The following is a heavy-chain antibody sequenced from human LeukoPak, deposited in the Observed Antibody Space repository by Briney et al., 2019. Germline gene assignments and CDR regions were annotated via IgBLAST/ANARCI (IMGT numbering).Heavy chain of an antibody. CDR3: AKDRNGAFDI. CDR1: RFTFSAYT. V-gene: IGHV3-21*04. CDR2: ISSSSSYI. J-gene: IGHJ3*02. D-gene: IGHD2-8*01. Sequence: PGGSLRLSCAASRFTFSAYTMNWVRQAPGKGLEWVSSISSSSSYIYYADSVKGRFTISRDNAKNSLYLQMNSLRAEDTAVYYCAKDRNGAFDIWGQGTMVTVSS.